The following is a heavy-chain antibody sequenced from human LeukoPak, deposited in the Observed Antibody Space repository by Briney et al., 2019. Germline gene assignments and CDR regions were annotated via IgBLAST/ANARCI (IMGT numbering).Heavy chain of an antibody. J-gene: IGHJ4*02. CDR3: SRSLDY. V-gene: IGHV3-7*01. Sequence: GGSLGLSCVASGFPFTDYWMDWVRQAPGKGMEWVANINQDGSEQYFAASVKGRFTISRDNAKKSLYLQMHSLRAEDTAIYYCSRSLDYLGQGALVTVSS. CDR1: GFPFTDYW. CDR2: INQDGSEQ.